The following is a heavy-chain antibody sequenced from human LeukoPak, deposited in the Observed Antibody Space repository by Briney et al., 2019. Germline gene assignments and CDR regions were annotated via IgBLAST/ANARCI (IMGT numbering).Heavy chain of an antibody. Sequence: GGSLRLSCAASGITFSNYAMSWVRQAPGKGLEWVSSISSSSSYIYYADSVKGRFTISRDNAKNSLYLQMNSLRAEDTAVYYCASSDSYGRFDYWGQGTLVTVSS. J-gene: IGHJ4*02. V-gene: IGHV3-21*01. D-gene: IGHD5-18*01. CDR2: ISSSSSYI. CDR1: GITFSNYA. CDR3: ASSDSYGRFDY.